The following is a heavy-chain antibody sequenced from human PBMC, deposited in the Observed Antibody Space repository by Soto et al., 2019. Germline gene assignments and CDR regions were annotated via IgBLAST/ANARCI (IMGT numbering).Heavy chain of an antibody. CDR1: GFTFSDYY. Sequence: VQLVESGGGLVKPGGSLRLSCAASGFTFSDYYMNWIRQAPGKGLEWVSYISSGAITIYYADSVKGRFTISRDNAKNSLYLQINSLRAEDTAVYYCAGQYSSSSVEFWGQGTLVTVSS. V-gene: IGHV3-11*01. D-gene: IGHD6-6*01. CDR2: ISSGAITI. J-gene: IGHJ4*02. CDR3: AGQYSSSSVEF.